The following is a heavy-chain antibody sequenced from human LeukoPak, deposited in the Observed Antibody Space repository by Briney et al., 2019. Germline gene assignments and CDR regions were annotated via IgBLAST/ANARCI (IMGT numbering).Heavy chain of an antibody. Sequence: GRSLRLSCAAPGFSFSSYAMHWVRQAPGKGLEWVAVISYDGSNKYYADSVKGRFTISRDNSKNTLYLQMNSLRAEDTALYYCAKTAELGIAVTGHFDYWGQGTLVTVSS. CDR1: GFSFSSYA. V-gene: IGHV3-30*18. CDR2: ISYDGSNK. J-gene: IGHJ4*02. D-gene: IGHD6-19*01. CDR3: AKTAELGIAVTGHFDY.